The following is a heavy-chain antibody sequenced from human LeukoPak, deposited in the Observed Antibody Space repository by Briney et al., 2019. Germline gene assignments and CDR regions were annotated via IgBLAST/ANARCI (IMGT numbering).Heavy chain of an antibody. V-gene: IGHV1-2*02. D-gene: IGHD5-24*01. CDR2: ISPDSGRT. J-gene: IGHJ4*02. CDR3: ARDTRSSYLQYYFDY. CDR1: GYTFISYG. Sequence: ASVKVSCKASGYTFISYGISWVRQAPGQGLEWIGWISPDSGRTGFAQKFQGRVTMTRDTSISTAYMELSRLGYDDTAVYYCARDTRSSYLQYYFDYWGQGTLVTVSS.